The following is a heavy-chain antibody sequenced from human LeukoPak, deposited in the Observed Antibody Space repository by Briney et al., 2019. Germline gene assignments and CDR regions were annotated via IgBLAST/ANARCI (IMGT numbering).Heavy chain of an antibody. CDR3: ARVFGSSSWSGLDY. Sequence: ASVKVSCEASGYTFTSYGISWVRQAPGQGLEWMGWISAYNGNTNYAQKLQGRVTMTTDTSTSAAYMELRSLRSDDTAVYYCARVFGSSSWSGLDYWGQGTLVTVSS. CDR2: ISAYNGNT. V-gene: IGHV1-18*04. J-gene: IGHJ4*02. CDR1: GYTFTSYG. D-gene: IGHD6-13*01.